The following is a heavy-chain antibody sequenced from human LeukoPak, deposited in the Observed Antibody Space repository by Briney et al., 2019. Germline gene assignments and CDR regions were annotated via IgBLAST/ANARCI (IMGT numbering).Heavy chain of an antibody. J-gene: IGHJ4*02. CDR2: INWNGGST. D-gene: IGHD2-15*01. Sequence: PGRSLRLSCAASGFTFSSYGMHWVRQAPGKGLEWVSGINWNGGSTGYADSVKGRFTISRDNAKNSLYLQMNSLRAEDTALYYFARDLAIVARSGFDYWGQGTLVTVSS. CDR1: GFTFSSYG. V-gene: IGHV3-20*04. CDR3: ARDLAIVARSGFDY.